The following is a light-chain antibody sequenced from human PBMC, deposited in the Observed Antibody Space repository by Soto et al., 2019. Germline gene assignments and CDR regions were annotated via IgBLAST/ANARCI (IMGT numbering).Light chain of an antibody. CDR2: KAS. V-gene: IGKV1-5*03. CDR1: QTISSW. J-gene: IGKJ5*01. CDR3: KQYNTYPLT. Sequence: DIQMTQSPSTLSGSVGDRVTITCRASQTISSWLAWYQQKPGKAPKLLIYKASTLKSGVPSRFSGSGSGTEFTLTISSLQPSDFATYYCKQYNTYPLTFGGGTRLEIK.